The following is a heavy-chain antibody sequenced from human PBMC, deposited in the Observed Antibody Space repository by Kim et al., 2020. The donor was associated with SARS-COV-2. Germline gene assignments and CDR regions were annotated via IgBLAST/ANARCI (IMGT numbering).Heavy chain of an antibody. J-gene: IGHJ1*01. CDR3: AKEAPSGIAAAGTFQH. D-gene: IGHD6-13*01. Sequence: GGSLRLSCAASGFTFSSYAMSWVRQAPGKGLEWVSAISGSGGSTYYADSVKGRFTISRDNSKNTLYLQMNSLRAEDTAVYYCAKEAPSGIAAAGTFQHWGQGTLVTVSS. CDR1: GFTFSSYA. V-gene: IGHV3-23*01. CDR2: ISGSGGST.